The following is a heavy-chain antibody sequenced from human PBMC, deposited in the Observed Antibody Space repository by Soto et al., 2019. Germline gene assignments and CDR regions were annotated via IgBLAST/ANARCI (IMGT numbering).Heavy chain of an antibody. V-gene: IGHV1-8*01. J-gene: IGHJ3*02. D-gene: IGHD5-12*01. CDR2: MNPNSGKT. CDR1: GYTFTSYD. CDR3: ARGRRGLRFHGGQRRVHRGGKYDTFDS. Sequence: QVQLVQSGAEVKKPGASVKVSCKASGYTFTSYDINWVRQATGQGLEWMGWMNPNSGKTGYAQKLQGRVTMTRNTSIGTAYMELSSLRSEDTAVYYCARGRRGLRFHGGQRRVHRGGKYDTFDSWGQGTMVTVSS.